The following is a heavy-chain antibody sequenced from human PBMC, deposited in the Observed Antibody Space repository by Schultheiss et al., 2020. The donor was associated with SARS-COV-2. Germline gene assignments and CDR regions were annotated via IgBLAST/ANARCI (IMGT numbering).Heavy chain of an antibody. J-gene: IGHJ2*01. CDR2: ISAYNGNT. CDR1: GYTFTSYG. Sequence: ASVKVSCKASGYTFTSYGISWVRQAPGQGLEWMGWISAYNGNTNYAQKLQGRVTMTTDTSTSTAYMELRSLRSDDTAVYYCARDGAGGSTDWYFDLWGRGTLVTVSS. V-gene: IGHV1-18*04. CDR3: ARDGAGGSTDWYFDL. D-gene: IGHD2-8*02.